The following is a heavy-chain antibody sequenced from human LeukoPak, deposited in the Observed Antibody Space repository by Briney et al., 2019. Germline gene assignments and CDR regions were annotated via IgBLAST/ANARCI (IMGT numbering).Heavy chain of an antibody. CDR3: ARGIVVVPAALYFQH. D-gene: IGHD2-2*01. Sequence: ASVKVSCNASGYTFTSYGISWVRQAPGQGLEWMGWISAYNGNTNYAQKLQGRVTMTTDTSTSTAYMELRSLRSDDTAVYYCARGIVVVPAALYFQHWGQGTLVTVSS. J-gene: IGHJ1*01. V-gene: IGHV1-18*01. CDR2: ISAYNGNT. CDR1: GYTFTSYG.